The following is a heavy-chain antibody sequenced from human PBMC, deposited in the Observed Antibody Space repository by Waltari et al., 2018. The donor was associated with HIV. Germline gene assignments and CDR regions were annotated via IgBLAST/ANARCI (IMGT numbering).Heavy chain of an antibody. D-gene: IGHD5-18*01. CDR2: ISYDGSNK. J-gene: IGHJ6*02. CDR3: AKPAAMASYGMDV. CDR1: GFTLRSHG. V-gene: IGHV3-30*18. Sequence: QVQLVESGGGVVQPGRSLRLSWPASGFTLRSHGMHWVRQAPGKGLEWVAVISYDGSNKYYADYVKGRFTISRDNSKNTLYLQMNSLRAEDTAVYYCAKPAAMASYGMDVWGQGTTVTVSS.